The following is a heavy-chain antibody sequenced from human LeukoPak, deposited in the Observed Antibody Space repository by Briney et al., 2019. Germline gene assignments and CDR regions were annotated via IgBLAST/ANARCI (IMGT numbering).Heavy chain of an antibody. CDR1: GFTVSPNY. CDR3: ATPSAAATAIIY. J-gene: IGHJ4*02. D-gene: IGHD6-13*01. V-gene: IGHV3-53*01. CDR2: IYSGDST. Sequence: GGSLRLSCAASGFTVSPNYMSWVRQAPGKGLEWVSVIYSGDSTYYADSVKGRFTISRDSPKNTLFLQMNSLRAEDTAVYYCATPSAAATAIIYWGQGTLVTVSS.